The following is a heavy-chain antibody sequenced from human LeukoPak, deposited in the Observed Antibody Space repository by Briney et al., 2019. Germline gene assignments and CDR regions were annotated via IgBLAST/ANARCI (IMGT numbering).Heavy chain of an antibody. V-gene: IGHV3-74*01. Sequence: GGSLRLSCAASGFTLGSYWMCWVRQVPGKGLVWISRINGDGRSTIYADSVKGRFTISRDNAKNTLYLQMNSLGAEDTAVYYCARSSYVSARLDYWGQGTLVTVSS. CDR3: ARSSYVSARLDY. J-gene: IGHJ4*02. D-gene: IGHD3-10*02. CDR1: GFTLGSYW. CDR2: INGDGRST.